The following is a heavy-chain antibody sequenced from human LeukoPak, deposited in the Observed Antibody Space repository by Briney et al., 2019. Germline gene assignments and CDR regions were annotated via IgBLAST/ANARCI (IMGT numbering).Heavy chain of an antibody. V-gene: IGHV3-21*01. CDR2: ISSSSSYI. CDR3: ARELWYGELSGYFDY. J-gene: IGHJ4*02. Sequence: GGSLRLSCVASGFTFSSYSMNWVRQAPGKGLEWVSSISSSSSYIYYADSVKGRFTISRDNAKNSLYLQMNSLRAEDTAVYYCARELWYGELSGYFDYWGQGTLVTVSS. CDR1: GFTFSSYS. D-gene: IGHD3-10*01.